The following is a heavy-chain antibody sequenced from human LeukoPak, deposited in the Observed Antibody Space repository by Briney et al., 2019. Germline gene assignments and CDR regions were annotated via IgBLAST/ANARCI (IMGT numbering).Heavy chain of an antibody. Sequence: PGGSLRLSCATSGFTFSNAWMTWVRLPPGKGLEWVANIKQDGSEKYYVDSVKGRFTISRDNAKNSLHLQMNSLRAEDTAVYYCARGRSMDVWGKGTTVTISS. CDR2: IKQDGSEK. J-gene: IGHJ6*03. V-gene: IGHV3-7*01. CDR3: ARGRSMDV. CDR1: GFTFSNAW.